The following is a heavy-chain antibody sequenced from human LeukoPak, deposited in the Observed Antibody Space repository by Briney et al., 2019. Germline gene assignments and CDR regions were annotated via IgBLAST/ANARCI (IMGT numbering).Heavy chain of an antibody. CDR1: GFIVSSYY. CDR3: ARDRYCTSTSCYEYYGMDV. J-gene: IGHJ6*02. D-gene: IGHD2-2*01. V-gene: IGHV3-66*01. Sequence: ESGGSLRLSCAASGFIVSSYYMSWVRQAPGKGLEWVSVIYSGGSTYYADSVQGRFTITRDNSKNTLSLQMNSLRAEDTAAYHCARDRYCTSTSCYEYYGMDVWGQGTTVTVSS. CDR2: IYSGGST.